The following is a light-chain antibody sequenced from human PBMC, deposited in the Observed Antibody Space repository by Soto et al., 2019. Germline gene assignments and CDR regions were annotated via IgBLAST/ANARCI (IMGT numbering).Light chain of an antibody. CDR3: QQLNSYPLT. V-gene: IGKV1-9*01. CDR1: QGISSY. CDR2: AAS. Sequence: IRLTQSPSSLSASVGDRVTITCRASQGISSYLAWYQQKPGKAPKLLIYAASTLQSGVPSRFSGSGSGTDFTLTISSLQPEDFATYYCQQLNSYPLTFGGGTKVDSK. J-gene: IGKJ4*01.